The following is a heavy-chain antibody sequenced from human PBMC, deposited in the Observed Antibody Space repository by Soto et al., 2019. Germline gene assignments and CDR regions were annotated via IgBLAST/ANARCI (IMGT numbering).Heavy chain of an antibody. CDR1: GFTFDSCV. J-gene: IGHJ6*02. V-gene: IGHV3-23*04. Sequence: DVQLVESGGDLVQPGGSLRLSCAASGFTFDSCVMSWVRQAPGKGLEWLSLISGSGRYTDYADSVKGRFTISRDNSKNPLYLHIYSVRVEDTAVSYCATDSPSERMPPDYGRGVWGEGIMVSV. CDR3: ATDSPSERMPPDYGRGV. D-gene: IGHD2-2*01. CDR2: ISGSGRYT.